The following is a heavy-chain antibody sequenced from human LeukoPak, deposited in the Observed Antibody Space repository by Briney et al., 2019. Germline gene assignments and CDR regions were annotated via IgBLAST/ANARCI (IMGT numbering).Heavy chain of an antibody. CDR1: GITLSDQY. Sequence: GGSLRLSCAASGITLSDQYMEWVRQTPGKGLEWVGRTRSKVNNHTTEYAASVKGRFTISRDDSNNSLYLQMNSLRAEDTAVYYCAKNPYNWNHFDYWGQGTLVTVSS. J-gene: IGHJ4*02. CDR3: AKNPYNWNHFDY. V-gene: IGHV3-72*01. D-gene: IGHD1-20*01. CDR2: TRSKVNNHTT.